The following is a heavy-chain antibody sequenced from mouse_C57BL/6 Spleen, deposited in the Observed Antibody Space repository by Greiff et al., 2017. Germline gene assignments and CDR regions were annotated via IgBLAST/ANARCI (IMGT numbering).Heavy chain of an antibody. Sequence: QVQLQQPGAELVMPGASVKLSCKASGYTFTSYWMHWVKQRPGQGLEWIGEIDPSDSYTNYNQKFKGKSTLTVDKSSSTAYMQLSSLTSEDSAVYYCARRDYGYDWYFDVWGTGTTVTVSS. CDR1: GYTFTSYW. CDR2: IDPSDSYT. CDR3: ARRDYGYDWYFDV. V-gene: IGHV1-69*01. J-gene: IGHJ1*03. D-gene: IGHD2-2*01.